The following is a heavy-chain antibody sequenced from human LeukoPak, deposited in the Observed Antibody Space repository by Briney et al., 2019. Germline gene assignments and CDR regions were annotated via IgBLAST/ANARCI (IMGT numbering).Heavy chain of an antibody. CDR1: GGTFSSYA. CDR3: ARVQYYDSSGYHWFDP. D-gene: IGHD3-22*01. Sequence: SVKVSCKASGGTFSSYAISWVRQAPRQGLEWMGGIIPIFGTANYAQKFQGRVTITADESTSTAYMELSSLRSEDTAVYYCARVQYYDSSGYHWFDPWGQGTLVTVSS. J-gene: IGHJ5*02. CDR2: IIPIFGTA. V-gene: IGHV1-69*01.